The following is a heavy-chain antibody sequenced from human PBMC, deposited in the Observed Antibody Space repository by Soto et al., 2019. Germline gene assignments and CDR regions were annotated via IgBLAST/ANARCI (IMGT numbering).Heavy chain of an antibody. D-gene: IGHD3-16*01. Sequence: GASVKVSCKASGYTFTSYGFSWVRQAPGQGLEWMGWINAYNGDTNYAQNLQGRVTMTTDTSTHTAYMERRSLRSDDTAVYYCARMGDVPYYYYGMDVWGQGTTVTVSS. CDR3: ARMGDVPYYYYGMDV. CDR2: INAYNGDT. CDR1: GYTFTSYG. V-gene: IGHV1-18*01. J-gene: IGHJ6*02.